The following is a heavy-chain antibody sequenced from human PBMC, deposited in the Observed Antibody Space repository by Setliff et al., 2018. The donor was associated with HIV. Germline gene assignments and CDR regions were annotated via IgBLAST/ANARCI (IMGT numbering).Heavy chain of an antibody. CDR1: GYTFTSYY. CDR2: IYPGGARR. V-gene: IGHV1-46*01. J-gene: IGHJ6*02. CDR3: ARAAYGDQVYGMDV. D-gene: IGHD4-17*01. Sequence: ASVKVSCKASGYTFTSYYMHWVRQAPGQGLEWMGIIYPGGARRSYAQKFQGRVTMTWDTSTSTAYMELSSLRSEDTAVYYCARAAYGDQVYGMDVWGQGTTVTVSS.